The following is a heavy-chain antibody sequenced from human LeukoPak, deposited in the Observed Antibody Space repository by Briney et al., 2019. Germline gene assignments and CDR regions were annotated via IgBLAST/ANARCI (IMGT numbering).Heavy chain of an antibody. CDR2: INTNTGNP. CDR3: ARDGPDDFWSGYQIFTVTERFDP. Sequence: GASVKVSCKASGYTFTSYAMNWVRQAPGQGLEWMGWINTNTGNPTYAQGFTGRFVFSLDTSVSTTYLQISSLKAEDTAVYYCARDGPDDFWSGYQIFTVTERFDPWGQGTLVTVSS. D-gene: IGHD3-3*01. CDR1: GYTFTSYA. V-gene: IGHV7-4-1*02. J-gene: IGHJ5*02.